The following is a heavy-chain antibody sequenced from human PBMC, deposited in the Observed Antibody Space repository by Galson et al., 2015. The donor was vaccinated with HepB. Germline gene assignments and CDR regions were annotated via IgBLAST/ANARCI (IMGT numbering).Heavy chain of an antibody. V-gene: IGHV1-2*06. J-gene: IGHJ4*02. Sequence: QSGAEVKKPGASVKVSCKASGYTFTGYYIHWVRQAPGQGLEWMGRINPNTGGTDYAQKFQGRFTMTRDTSISTAYMELSRLRSDDTAVYSCAKFDYYGSHARDFWGQGTPVTVSS. CDR1: GYTFTGYY. CDR2: INPNTGGT. CDR3: AKFDYYGSHARDF. D-gene: IGHD3-10*01.